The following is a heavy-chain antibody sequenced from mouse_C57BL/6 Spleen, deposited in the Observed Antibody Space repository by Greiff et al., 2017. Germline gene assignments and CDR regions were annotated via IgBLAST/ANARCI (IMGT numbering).Heavy chain of an antibody. J-gene: IGHJ2*01. CDR2: IDPSDSYT. V-gene: IGHV1-69*01. D-gene: IGHD3-2*02. Sequence: QVQLKQPGAELVMPGASVKLSCKASGYTFTSYWMHWVKQRPGQGLEWIGEIDPSDSYTNYNQKFKGKSTLTVDKSSSTAYMQLSSLTSEDSAVYYCARRDSSGFDYWGQGTTLTVSS. CDR1: GYTFTSYW. CDR3: ARRDSSGFDY.